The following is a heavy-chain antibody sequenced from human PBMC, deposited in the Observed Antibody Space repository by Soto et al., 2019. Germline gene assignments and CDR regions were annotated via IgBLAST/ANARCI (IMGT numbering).Heavy chain of an antibody. Sequence: QVQLVESGGGVVQPGRSLRLSFAASGFTFSSYGMHWVRQAPGKGLEWVAVIWYDGSNKYYADSVKGRFTISRDNSKNTLYLQMNSLRAEDTAVYYCARDRYVVMTAKRLTLPDSWGQGTLVTVSS. D-gene: IGHD2-21*02. V-gene: IGHV3-33*01. J-gene: IGHJ4*02. CDR2: IWYDGSNK. CDR1: GFTFSSYG. CDR3: ARDRYVVMTAKRLTLPDS.